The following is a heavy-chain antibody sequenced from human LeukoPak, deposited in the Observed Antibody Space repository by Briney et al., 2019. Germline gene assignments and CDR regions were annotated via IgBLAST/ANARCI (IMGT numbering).Heavy chain of an antibody. J-gene: IGHJ3*01. Sequence: GGSLRLSCAVSGFTLSSYAMSWVRQAPGKGLEWVSVIYSGGSTYYADSVKGRFTISRDNSKNTLYLQMNSLRAEDTAVYYCARDSGTFDAFDVWGQGTMVTVSS. CDR1: GFTLSSYA. CDR2: IYSGGST. CDR3: ARDSGTFDAFDV. V-gene: IGHV3-53*01.